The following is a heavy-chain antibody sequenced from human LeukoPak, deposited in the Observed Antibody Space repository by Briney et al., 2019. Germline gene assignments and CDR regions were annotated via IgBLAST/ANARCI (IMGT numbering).Heavy chain of an antibody. V-gene: IGHV3-30*18. J-gene: IGHJ4*02. CDR3: AKDRVNDHGDYAEQGPPDDY. Sequence: GGSLRLSCAASGFTFSSYGMHWVRQAPGKGLEWVAVISYDGSNKYYADSVKGRFTISRDNSKNTLYLQMNSLRAEDTAVYYCAKDRVNDHGDYAEQGPPDDYWGQGTLVTVSS. CDR1: GFTFSSYG. CDR2: ISYDGSNK. D-gene: IGHD4-17*01.